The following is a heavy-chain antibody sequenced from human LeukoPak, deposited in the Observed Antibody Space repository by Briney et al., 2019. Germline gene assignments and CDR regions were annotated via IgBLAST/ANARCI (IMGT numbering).Heavy chain of an antibody. Sequence: SETLSLTCTVSDGTINSYYWSWVRQPPGKGLEWVGYIYYGGSTNYNPSLKSRLTISVDTSKNQFSLKLISVPAADTAVYYFAGYNRYYFDYCGQGTLVTVSS. J-gene: IGHJ4*02. D-gene: IGHD1-1*01. CDR3: AGYNRYYFDY. CDR1: DGTINSYY. V-gene: IGHV4-59*01. CDR2: IYYGGST.